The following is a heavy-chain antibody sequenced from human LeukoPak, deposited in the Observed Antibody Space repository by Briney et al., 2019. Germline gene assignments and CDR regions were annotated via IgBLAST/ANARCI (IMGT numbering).Heavy chain of an antibody. Sequence: GGSLRLSCAASGFTFSNAWMSWVRQAPGKGLEWVAVISYDGSNKYYADSVKGRFTISRDNSKNTLYLQMNSLRAEDTAVYYCARESRLGGDAFDIWGQGTMVTVSS. CDR3: ARESRLGGDAFDI. V-gene: IGHV3-30-3*01. CDR2: ISYDGSNK. CDR1: GFTFSNAW. D-gene: IGHD6-19*01. J-gene: IGHJ3*02.